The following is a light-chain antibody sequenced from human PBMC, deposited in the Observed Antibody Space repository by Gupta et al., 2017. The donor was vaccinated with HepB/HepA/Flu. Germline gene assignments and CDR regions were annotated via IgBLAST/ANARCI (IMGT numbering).Light chain of an antibody. CDR3: QSYDRGLSTYV. CDR1: SSNIGAGSD. J-gene: IGLJ1*01. CDR2: ANS. Sequence: QSVLTQPPSVSGAPGPRVTISCTGSSSNIGAGSDVNWYQQFPRTAPKLLIYANSNRPSGVPDRFSGSKSGTSASLAITGLQAEDEADYYCQSYDRGLSTYVFGTGTKVSVL. V-gene: IGLV1-40*01.